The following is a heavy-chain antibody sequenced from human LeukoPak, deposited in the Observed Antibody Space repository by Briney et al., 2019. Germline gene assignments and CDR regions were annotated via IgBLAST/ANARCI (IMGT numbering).Heavy chain of an antibody. CDR2: ISYDGSNK. CDR3: ARDPNPYCGGDCYFYFDY. J-gene: IGHJ4*02. Sequence: GGSLRLSCAASGFTFSSYAMHWVRQAPGKGLEWVAVISYDGSNKYYADSVKGRFTISRDNSKNTLYLQMNSLRAEDTAVYYCARDPNPYCGGDCYFYFDYWGQGTLVTVSS. D-gene: IGHD2-21*02. V-gene: IGHV3-30-3*01. CDR1: GFTFSSYA.